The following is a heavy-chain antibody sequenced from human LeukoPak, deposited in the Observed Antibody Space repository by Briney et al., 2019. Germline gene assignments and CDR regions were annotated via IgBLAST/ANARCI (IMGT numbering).Heavy chain of an antibody. V-gene: IGHV4-34*12. J-gene: IGHJ4*02. CDR1: GGSFSGYY. CDR2: VIHSGST. D-gene: IGHD6-13*01. CDR3: AREGSIAAALFDY. Sequence: SETLSLTCAVYGGSFSGYYWSWIRQPPGKGLEWIGEVIHSGSTNYNPSFRNRVTISLDTSKNQFSLKLNSMTAADTAVYYCAREGSIAAALFDYWGQGTLVTVSS.